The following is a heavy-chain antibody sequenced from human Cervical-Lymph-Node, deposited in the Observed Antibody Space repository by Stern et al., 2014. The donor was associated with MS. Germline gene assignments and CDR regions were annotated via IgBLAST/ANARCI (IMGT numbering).Heavy chain of an antibody. Sequence: MQLVESGPGLVKPSETLSLICTVSGDSLTNTNYDWAWIRQSPGKGLEWIGTLSHTGMTNHHPSLSSRVTIFLDTSTNQVSLERPSVTAADTAIYYCARHLIVVDPSALPGAQNWFDPWGPGALVTVSS. CDR1: GDSLTNTNYD. CDR3: ARHLIVVDPSALPGAQNWFDP. D-gene: IGHD2-2*01. J-gene: IGHJ5*02. CDR2: LSHTGMT. V-gene: IGHV4-39*01.